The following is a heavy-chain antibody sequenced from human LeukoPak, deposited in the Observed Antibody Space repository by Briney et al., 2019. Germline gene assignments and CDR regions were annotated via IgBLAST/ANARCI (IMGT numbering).Heavy chain of an antibody. CDR1: GYTFTSYG. Sequence: GASVKVSCKASGYTFTSYGISWVRQAPGQGLEWMGWIGAYNGNTNYAQKLQGRVTMTTDTSTSTAYMELRSLRSDDTAVYYCASDVDTAMTTPPNWFDPWGQGTLVTVSS. D-gene: IGHD5-18*01. CDR3: ASDVDTAMTTPPNWFDP. J-gene: IGHJ5*02. CDR2: IGAYNGNT. V-gene: IGHV1-18*01.